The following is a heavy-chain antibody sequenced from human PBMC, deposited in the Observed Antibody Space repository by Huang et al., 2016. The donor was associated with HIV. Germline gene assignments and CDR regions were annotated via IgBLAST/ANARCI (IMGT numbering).Heavy chain of an antibody. J-gene: IGHJ1*01. D-gene: IGHD6-19*01. CDR3: ARRAASGWQQEYFHL. CDR2: IHWNNDK. CDR1: GFSLSPSGVG. V-gene: IGHV2-5*01. Sequence: QITLKESGPTLVNPTQTLTLTCTFSGFSLSPSGVGVGWIRQPPGKALEWLALIHWNNDKHYNSSLKSRLTITKDTYNNQVVITMANVDPLDTATYYCARRAASGWQQEYFHLWGQGTLVTVSS.